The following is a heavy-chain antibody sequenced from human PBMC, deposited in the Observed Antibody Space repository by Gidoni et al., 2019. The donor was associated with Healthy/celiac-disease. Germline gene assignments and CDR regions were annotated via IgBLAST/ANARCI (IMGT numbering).Heavy chain of an antibody. V-gene: IGHV3-23*01. CDR2: ISGSGGST. CDR1: GFTFSSYA. Sequence: VRLLDSCGCLLQHGESLRLSCAASGFTFSSYAMSWVRQAPGKGLEWVAAISGSGGSTYYADSVKGRFTISRDNSKNTLYLQMSSLRAEDTAVYYWAKNGDISSCGGFDPWGQGTLVTVSS. D-gene: IGHD6-13*01. CDR3: AKNGDISSCGGFDP. J-gene: IGHJ5*02.